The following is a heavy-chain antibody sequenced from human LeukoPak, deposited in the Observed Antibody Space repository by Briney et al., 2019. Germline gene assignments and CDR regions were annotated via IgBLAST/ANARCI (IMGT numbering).Heavy chain of an antibody. CDR2: IYYSGST. CDR1: GGSISSYF. J-gene: IGHJ3*02. V-gene: IGHV4-59*01. Sequence: PSETLSLTCTVSGGSISSYFWSWIRQPPGKGLEWIGYIYYSGSTNYNPSLKSRVTISVDTSKSQFSLKLSSVTAADTAVYYCASARLRSGLEGAFGIWGQGTMVTVSS. CDR3: ASARLRSGLEGAFGI. D-gene: IGHD3-10*01.